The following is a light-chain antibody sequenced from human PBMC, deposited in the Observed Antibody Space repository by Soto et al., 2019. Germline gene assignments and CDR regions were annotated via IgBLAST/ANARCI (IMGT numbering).Light chain of an antibody. CDR1: QSISGY. CDR2: TAS. V-gene: IGKV1-39*01. CDR3: QQSYSTRWT. Sequence: IQMTQSPSSLSASVGDRVTITCRASQSISGYLNWFQQKPGKAPQLLIYTASSLQSGVPSRFSGSGSGTDFTLTISSLQPEDFATYYCQQSYSTRWTFGQGTKVDIK. J-gene: IGKJ1*01.